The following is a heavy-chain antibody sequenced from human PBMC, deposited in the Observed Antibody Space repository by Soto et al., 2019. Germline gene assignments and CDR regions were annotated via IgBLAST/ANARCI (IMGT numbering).Heavy chain of an antibody. J-gene: IGHJ5*02. Sequence: SETLSLTCTVSGASMNSYHWSWIRQPAGKGLEWIGHIHSSGSTNYNPSLKSRVTMSVDTSKNQFSLRLMSLTAADTAVYYCARDQGVAAAGINWFDPWGQGSLVTVSS. V-gene: IGHV4-4*07. D-gene: IGHD6-13*01. CDR1: GASMNSYH. CDR3: ARDQGVAAAGINWFDP. CDR2: IHSSGST.